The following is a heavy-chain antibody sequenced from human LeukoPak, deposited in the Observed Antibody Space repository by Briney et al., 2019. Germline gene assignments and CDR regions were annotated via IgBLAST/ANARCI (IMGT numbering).Heavy chain of an antibody. D-gene: IGHD4-17*01. CDR2: IKQDGSEK. J-gene: IGHJ4*02. CDR3: AVDTTGDY. Sequence: GGSLRLSCAASGFTFSSYWMSWVRQAPGKGLEWVANIKQDGSEKYYVDSVKGRFTISRDNSKNTLYLQMNSLRADDTAVYYCAVDTTGDYWGQGTLVTVSS. CDR1: GFTFSSYW. V-gene: IGHV3-7*05.